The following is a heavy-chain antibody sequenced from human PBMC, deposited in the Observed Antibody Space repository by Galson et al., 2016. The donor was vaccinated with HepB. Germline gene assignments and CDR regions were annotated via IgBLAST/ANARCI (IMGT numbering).Heavy chain of an antibody. CDR1: GDSVSSNSAA. D-gene: IGHD3-22*01. CDR3: ARDPSSGYYGWFDP. Sequence: CAISGDSVSSNSAAWNWIRQSPSRGLEWLGRTYYRSKWYNDYAVSVKSRININPDTSKNQFSLHLISVTPEDTAVYYCARDPSSGYYGWFDPGGQGTLVTGSS. V-gene: IGHV6-1*01. CDR2: TYYRSKWYN. J-gene: IGHJ5*02.